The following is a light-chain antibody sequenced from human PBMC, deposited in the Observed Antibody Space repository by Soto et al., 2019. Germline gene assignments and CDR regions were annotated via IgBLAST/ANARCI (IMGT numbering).Light chain of an antibody. J-gene: IGLJ1*01. CDR2: DNN. Sequence: QSVLTQPPSVSAAPGQKVTISCSGSSSNIGNNYVSWYQQLPRAAPKLLIYDNNQRPSGIPDRFSGSKSGTSATLGITGLQTGDEADYYCGTWDSSLSAYVFGTETKV. V-gene: IGLV1-51*01. CDR1: SSNIGNNY. CDR3: GTWDSSLSAYV.